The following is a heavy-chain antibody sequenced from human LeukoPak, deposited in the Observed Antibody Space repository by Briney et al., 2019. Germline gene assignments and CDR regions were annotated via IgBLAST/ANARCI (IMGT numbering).Heavy chain of an antibody. V-gene: IGHV3-48*03. Sequence: GGSLRLSCAVSGFTFSSYEMNWVRQAPGKGLEWVSYISSSGFNIYYADSVKGRFTISRDNSKNTLYLQMNSLRAEDTAVYYCAKNNGDYYYYYYMDVWGKGTTVTVSS. CDR3: AKNNGDYYYYYYMDV. D-gene: IGHD4-17*01. CDR1: GFTFSSYE. J-gene: IGHJ6*03. CDR2: ISSSGFNI.